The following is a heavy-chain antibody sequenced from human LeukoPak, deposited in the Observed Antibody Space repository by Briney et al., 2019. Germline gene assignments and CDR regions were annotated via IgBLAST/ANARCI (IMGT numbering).Heavy chain of an antibody. Sequence: GGSLRLSCAASRFTFSSYGMHWVRQAPGKGLEWVAFIRYDGSNKYYADSVKGRFTISRDNSKNTLYLQMNSLRAEDTAVYYCAKDSAYSGYEKLDYWGQGTLVTVSS. J-gene: IGHJ4*02. CDR2: IRYDGSNK. CDR3: AKDSAYSGYEKLDY. D-gene: IGHD5-12*01. CDR1: RFTFSSYG. V-gene: IGHV3-30*02.